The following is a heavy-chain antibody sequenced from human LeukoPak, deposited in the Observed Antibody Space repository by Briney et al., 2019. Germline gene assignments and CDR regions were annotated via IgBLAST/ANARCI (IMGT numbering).Heavy chain of an antibody. CDR3: ARPMTANAFDI. CDR1: GFTFSTYA. Sequence: GGSLRLSCAASGFTFSTYAMHWVRQAPGKGLQWVAFISYDGSNRYYADSVKGRFTISRDNSKNTLYLQMNSLRAEDTAVYYCARPMTANAFDIWGQGTMVTVSS. CDR2: ISYDGSNR. V-gene: IGHV3-30-3*01. J-gene: IGHJ3*02.